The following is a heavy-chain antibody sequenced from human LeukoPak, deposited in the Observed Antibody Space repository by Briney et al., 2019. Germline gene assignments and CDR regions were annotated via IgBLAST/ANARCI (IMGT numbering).Heavy chain of an antibody. D-gene: IGHD6-6*01. Sequence: PSETLSLTCTVSDGSINSSSFYWGWIRQPPGKGLEWIGTMFHSGSTYSSPSLRSRVTMYVDTSKNQFSLNLTSVTAADTAVYYCARAMSIAARLQTIFDYWGQGTLVTVSS. CDR3: ARAMSIAARLQTIFDY. CDR2: MFHSGST. V-gene: IGHV4-39*02. J-gene: IGHJ4*02. CDR1: DGSINSSSFY.